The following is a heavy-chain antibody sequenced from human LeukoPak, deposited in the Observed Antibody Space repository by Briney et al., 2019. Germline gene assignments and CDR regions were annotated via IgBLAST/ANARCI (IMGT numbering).Heavy chain of an antibody. CDR3: ARASGYSGYDPFDY. J-gene: IGHJ4*02. D-gene: IGHD5-12*01. V-gene: IGHV3-53*01. CDR1: GFTVSSNY. Sequence: GGSLRLSCAASGFTVSSNYMSLVRQAPGKGLEWVSVIYSGGDTYYADSVKGRFTISRGNSKNTLYLQMNTLRAEDTAVYYCARASGYSGYDPFDYWGQGTLVTVSS. CDR2: IYSGGDT.